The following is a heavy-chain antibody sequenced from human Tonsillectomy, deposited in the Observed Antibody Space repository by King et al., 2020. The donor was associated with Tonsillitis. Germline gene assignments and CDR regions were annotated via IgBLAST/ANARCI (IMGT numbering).Heavy chain of an antibody. CDR2: IYSGGSST. CDR1: GFTFSSYA. D-gene: IGHD6-13*01. CDR3: AKDRGAAAVNWFDP. J-gene: IGHJ5*02. V-gene: IGHV3-23*03. Sequence: VQLVESGGGLVQPGGSLRLSCAASGFTFSSYAMSWVRQAPGKGLKWVSVIYSGGSSTYYADSVKGRFTISRDNSKNTLYLQMNSLRAEDTAVYYCAKDRGAAAVNWFDPWGQGTLVTVSS.